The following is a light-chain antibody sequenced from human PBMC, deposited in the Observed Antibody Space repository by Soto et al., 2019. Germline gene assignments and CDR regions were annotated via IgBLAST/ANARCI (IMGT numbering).Light chain of an antibody. Sequence: QSALTQPASVSGSPGQSITISCTGTSSDIGDYNYVSWYQQRPEKAPELMIYGVNNRPPGVSSRFSGSKSGNTASLTISGLEAQDEADYYCSSYTSSITYVFATRTKLTLL. V-gene: IGLV2-14*01. CDR1: SSDIGDYNY. CDR3: SSYTSSITYV. J-gene: IGLJ1*01. CDR2: GVN.